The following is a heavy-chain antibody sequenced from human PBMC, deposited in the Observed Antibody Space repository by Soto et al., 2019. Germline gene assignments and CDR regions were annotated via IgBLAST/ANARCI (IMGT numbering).Heavy chain of an antibody. V-gene: IGHV1-2*02. J-gene: IGHJ4*02. CDR3: ARARYNWSGHHCALDY. CDR1: GYTFTGYY. D-gene: IGHD1-20*01. CDR2: INPNSGGT. Sequence: QVQLVQSGAEVKKPGASVKVSCKASGYTFTGYYMHWVRQAPGQGLEWMGWINPNSGGTNYAQKFQGRVTMTRDTSISTGYRELSRLRSDDTAVYYCARARYNWSGHHCALDYWGQGTLVTVSS.